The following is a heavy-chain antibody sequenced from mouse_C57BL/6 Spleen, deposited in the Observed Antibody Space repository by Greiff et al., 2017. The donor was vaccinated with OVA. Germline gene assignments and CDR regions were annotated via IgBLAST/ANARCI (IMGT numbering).Heavy chain of an antibody. CDR3: ARGHDGYSYAMDY. CDR2: IDPSDSET. V-gene: IGHV1-52*01. CDR1: GYTFTSYW. Sequence: QVQLQQPGAELVRPGSSVKLSCKASGYTFTSYWMHWVKQRPIQGLEWIGNIDPSDSETHYNQKFKDKATLTVDKSSSTAYMQLRSLTSEDSAVYYCARGHDGYSYAMDYWGQGTSVTVSS. D-gene: IGHD2-3*01. J-gene: IGHJ4*01.